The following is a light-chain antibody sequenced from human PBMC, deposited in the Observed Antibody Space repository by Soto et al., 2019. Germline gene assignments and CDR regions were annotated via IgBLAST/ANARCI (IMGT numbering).Light chain of an antibody. V-gene: IGKV3-11*01. CDR3: QRRRTWPRT. Sequence: EIVLTQSPATLSFSPGDRATISCRASQSVSTYLAWFLQKPCQAPRRLIYGASNSAPGIPARCRGSVSGTDFTLTLSSLETEDLAVCYCQRRRTWPRTFGQGTKVEIK. CDR2: GAS. J-gene: IGKJ1*01. CDR1: QSVSTY.